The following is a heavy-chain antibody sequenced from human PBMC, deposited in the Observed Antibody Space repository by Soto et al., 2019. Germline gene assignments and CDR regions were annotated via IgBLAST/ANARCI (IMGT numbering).Heavy chain of an antibody. J-gene: IGHJ6*02. D-gene: IGHD3-3*01. CDR1: GFTFSSYG. Sequence: ESGGGVVQPGRSLRLSCAASGFTFSSYGMHWVRQAPGKGLEWVAVIWYDGSNKYYADSVKGRFTISRDNSKNTLYLQMIRLNVSGTAVYYCARHTNACFAFVSGYPLYGRSVGGQGTMVIVSS. V-gene: IGHV3-33*01. CDR3: ARHTNACFAFVSGYPLYGRSV. CDR2: IWYDGSNK.